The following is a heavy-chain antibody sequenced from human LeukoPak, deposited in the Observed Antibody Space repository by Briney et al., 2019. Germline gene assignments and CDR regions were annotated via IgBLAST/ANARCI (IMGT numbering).Heavy chain of an antibody. D-gene: IGHD3-22*01. V-gene: IGHV4-39*01. CDR2: IYYSGST. CDR3: ARHEYYYDSSGLSGFDY. Sequence: PSETLSLTCTFSGSSISSSSYYWGWIRQPPGKGLEWIGSIYYSGSTYYNPSLKSRVTISVDTSKNQFSLKLSSVTAADTAVYYCARHEYYYDSSGLSGFDYWGQGTLVTVSS. J-gene: IGHJ4*02. CDR1: GSSISSSSYY.